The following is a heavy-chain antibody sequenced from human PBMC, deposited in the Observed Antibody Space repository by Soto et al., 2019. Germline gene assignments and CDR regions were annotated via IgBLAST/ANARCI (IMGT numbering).Heavy chain of an antibody. CDR2: ISGSGGST. Sequence: GGSLRLSCAASGFTFDIYGMHWVRKAPGKGLEWVSVISGSGGSTYYADSVKGRFTISRDNSKNTLYLQMNSLRAEDTAVYYCAKVRVRDLDYWGQGTLVTVSS. CDR1: GFTFDIYG. V-gene: IGHV3-23*01. J-gene: IGHJ4*02. CDR3: AKVRVRDLDY.